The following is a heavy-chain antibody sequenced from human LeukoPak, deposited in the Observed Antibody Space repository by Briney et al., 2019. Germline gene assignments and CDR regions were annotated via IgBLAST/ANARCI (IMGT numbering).Heavy chain of an antibody. CDR1: GFTFSSYS. J-gene: IGHJ6*02. CDR3: ARGESSGGYGMDV. Sequence: GGSLRLSCAASGFTFSSYSITWVRHAPGEGLEWVSSISSSSNYIYYADSVKGRFTISRDNTNNSLYLQMNSLRADDTAVYYCARGESSGGYGMDVWGQGTTVTVSS. D-gene: IGHD3-22*01. V-gene: IGHV3-21*01. CDR2: ISSSSNYI.